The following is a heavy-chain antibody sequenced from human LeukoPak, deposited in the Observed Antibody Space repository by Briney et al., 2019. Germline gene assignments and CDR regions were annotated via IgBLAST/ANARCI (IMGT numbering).Heavy chain of an antibody. Sequence: GGSLRLSCAASEFTVSSNYMSCVRQAPGKGLEWVSVIYSGGSTYYADSVKGRFTISRDYSKNTLYLQINSLRAEDTAVYYCARSKFVVVEGYYFDYWGQGTLVTVS. V-gene: IGHV3-66*01. D-gene: IGHD2-15*01. CDR3: ARSKFVVVEGYYFDY. J-gene: IGHJ4*02. CDR2: IYSGGST. CDR1: EFTVSSNY.